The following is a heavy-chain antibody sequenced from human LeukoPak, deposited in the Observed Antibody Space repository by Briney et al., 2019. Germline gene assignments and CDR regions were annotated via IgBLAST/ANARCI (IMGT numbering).Heavy chain of an antibody. CDR3: ASHSGGYAY. V-gene: IGHV4-59*12. CDR2: IYSNGNT. D-gene: IGHD5-12*01. CDR1: GGSISSYY. J-gene: IGHJ4*02. Sequence: SETLSLTCTVSGGSISSYYWTWIRQTPGKGLEWIGYIYSNGNTKYNPSLKSRVTISVDTSKNQFSLKLSSVTAADTAVYYCASHSGGYAYWGQGTLVTVSS.